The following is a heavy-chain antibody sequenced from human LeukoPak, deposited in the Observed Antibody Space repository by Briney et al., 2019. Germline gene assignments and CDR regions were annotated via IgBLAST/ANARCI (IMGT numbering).Heavy chain of an antibody. J-gene: IGHJ4*02. CDR3: AKVRPYDFWSGYNGGVDY. V-gene: IGHV3-53*01. D-gene: IGHD3-3*01. CDR2: IYSGGST. CDR1: GFTVSSNY. Sequence: GGSLRLSCAASGFTVSSNYMSWVRQAPGKGLEWVSVIYSGGSTYYADSVKGRFTISRDNSKNTLYLQMNSLRAEDTAVYYCAKVRPYDFWSGYNGGVDYWGQGTLVTVSS.